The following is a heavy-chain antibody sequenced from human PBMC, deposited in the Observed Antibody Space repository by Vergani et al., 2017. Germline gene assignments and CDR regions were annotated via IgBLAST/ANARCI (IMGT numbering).Heavy chain of an antibody. Sequence: QVQLVQSGAEVKKPGASVKVSCKASGYTFTGYYMHWVRQAPGQGLEWMGWINPNSGGTNYAQNFQGRVTMTRDTSISTAYMELSRLRSDDTAVYYCTRAGYCSSTSCFPRRWGQGTLVTVSS. D-gene: IGHD2-2*01. CDR3: TRAGYCSSTSCFPRR. CDR2: INPNSGGT. J-gene: IGHJ4*02. V-gene: IGHV1-2*02. CDR1: GYTFTGYY.